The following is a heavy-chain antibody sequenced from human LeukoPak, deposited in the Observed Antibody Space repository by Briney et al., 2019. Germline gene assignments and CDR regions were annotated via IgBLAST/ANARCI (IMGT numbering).Heavy chain of an antibody. CDR3: AKDMGGSDAFDI. V-gene: IGHV3-9*01. D-gene: IGHD3-16*01. CDR1: GFTFDDYA. Sequence: GRSLRLSCAASGFTFDDYAMHWVRQAPGKGLEWVSGISWNSGSIGYADSVKARFTISRDNAKNSLYLQMNSLRAEDTALYYCAKDMGGSDAFDIWGQGTMVTVSS. J-gene: IGHJ3*02. CDR2: ISWNSGSI.